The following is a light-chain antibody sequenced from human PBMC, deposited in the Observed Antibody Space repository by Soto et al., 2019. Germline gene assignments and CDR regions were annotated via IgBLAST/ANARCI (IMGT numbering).Light chain of an antibody. J-gene: IGKJ1*01. CDR3: EQYGSSPQT. CDR2: GAS. CDR1: QRVSSNS. Sequence: EIELTQASGTLSLSPGESATLSCRARQRVSSNSLAWYQQKPGQAPRLLIYGASSRATDIPDRFSGRGSGTDFTLTVSRQEPEDCAVYYCEQYGSSPQTFGQGTKVEI. V-gene: IGKV3-20*01.